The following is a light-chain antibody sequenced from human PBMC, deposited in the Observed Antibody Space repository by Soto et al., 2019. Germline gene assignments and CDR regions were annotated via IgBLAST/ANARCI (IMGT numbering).Light chain of an antibody. CDR3: GTWDNSLSAEV. Sequence: QSVLTQPPSVSAAPGKKVTISCSGSRSNIGNNYVSWYQQLPGTAPKLLIYDNNKRPSGIPDRFSASKSGTSATLGITGLQTGDEADYYCGTWDNSLSAEVFGGGTKLTVL. V-gene: IGLV1-51*01. J-gene: IGLJ3*02. CDR2: DNN. CDR1: RSNIGNNY.